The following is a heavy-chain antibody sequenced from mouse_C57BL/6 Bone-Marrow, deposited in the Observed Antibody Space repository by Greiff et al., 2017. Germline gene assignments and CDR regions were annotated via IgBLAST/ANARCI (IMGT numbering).Heavy chain of an antibody. CDR3: SRQVTTVLATKYFDV. CDR1: GFTFSSYS. J-gene: IGHJ1*03. D-gene: IGHD1-1*01. V-gene: IGHV5-9*01. CDR2: ISGGGGNT. Sequence: EVKLMESGGGLVKPGGSLKLSCAASGFTFSSYSMSWVRPTPEKRLQWVAAISGGGGNTYYPHSVRGRFTISRDNDKNIQYRHMSGLRSEDTALYYCSRQVTTVLATKYFDVWGTGTTVTVSS.